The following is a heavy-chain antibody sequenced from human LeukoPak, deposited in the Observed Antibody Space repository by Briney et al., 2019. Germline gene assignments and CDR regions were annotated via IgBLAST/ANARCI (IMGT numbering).Heavy chain of an antibody. CDR1: GFTFDEYA. CDR2: INWKSGNI. V-gene: IGHV3-9*01. Sequence: SLRLSCAASGFTFDEYAMHWVRQTPGKGLEWVSGINWKSGNIGYVDSVKGRFTISRDNAKNSLYLQMNSLRAEDTAVYYCAREYSSSPGVYYYYYYGMDVWGQGTTVTVSS. J-gene: IGHJ6*02. D-gene: IGHD6-6*01. CDR3: AREYSSSPGVYYYYYYGMDV.